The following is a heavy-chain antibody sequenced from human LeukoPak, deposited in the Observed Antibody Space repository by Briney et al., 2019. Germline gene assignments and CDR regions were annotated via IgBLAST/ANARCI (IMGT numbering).Heavy chain of an antibody. CDR2: ISSSGGDT. J-gene: IGHJ3*02. V-gene: IGHV3-23*01. CDR1: GFSVRDNY. D-gene: IGHD3-10*01. CDR3: AKLYSGRTFDI. Sequence: GGSLRLSCAVSGFSVRDNYLNWVRQTPGGGLECVSAISSSGGDTSHADSVKGRFTISRDNSKNTLYLQMSSLRAEDTAVYYCAKLYSGRTFDIWGQGTMVTVSS.